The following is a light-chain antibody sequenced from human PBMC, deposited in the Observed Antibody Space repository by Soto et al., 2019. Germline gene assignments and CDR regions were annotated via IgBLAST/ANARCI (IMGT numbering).Light chain of an antibody. CDR2: GAS. J-gene: IGKJ1*01. CDR1: QSATSSY. CDR3: QQYGSSPPWT. V-gene: IGKV3-20*01. Sequence: ENVLTQSPGTLSLSPGERATLSCRASQSATSSYLAWYQQRPGQAPRLLIYGASRRATGIPDRFSGSGSGTDFTLTISRLEPEDSAVYYCQQYGSSPPWTFGQGTKVDIK.